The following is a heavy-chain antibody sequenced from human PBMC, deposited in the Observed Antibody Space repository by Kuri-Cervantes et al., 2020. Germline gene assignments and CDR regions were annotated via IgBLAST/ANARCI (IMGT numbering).Heavy chain of an antibody. D-gene: IGHD3-9*01. J-gene: IGHJ4*02. CDR3: ARALLRYFDWLFDY. CDR1: GFTFSSYS. V-gene: IGHV3-30*03. CDR2: ISYDGSNK. Sequence: GGSLRLSCVASGFTFSSYSMNWVRQAPGKGLEWVAVISYDGSNKYYADSVKGRFTISRDNSKNTLYLQMNSLRAEDTAVYYCARALLRYFDWLFDYWGQGTLVTVSS.